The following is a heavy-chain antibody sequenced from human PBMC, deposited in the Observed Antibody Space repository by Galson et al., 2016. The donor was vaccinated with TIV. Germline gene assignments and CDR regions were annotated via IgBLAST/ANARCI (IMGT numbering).Heavy chain of an antibody. CDR3: AKRKNYGGDAFEN. J-gene: IGHJ3*02. CDR2: ISGSGSIT. CDR1: GFTFDYFA. V-gene: IGHV3-23*01. D-gene: IGHD4-23*01. Sequence: LRLSCAASGFTFDYFAMSWVRQAPGKGLEWVSGISGSGSITYFADSVKGRFSVSRDNSKNTLYLQLHSLRVEDTAVYYCAKRKNYGGDAFENWGLGTMVTVSS.